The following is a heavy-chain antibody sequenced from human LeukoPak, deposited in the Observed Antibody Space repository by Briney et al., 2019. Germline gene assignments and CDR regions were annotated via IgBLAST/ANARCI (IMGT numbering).Heavy chain of an antibody. Sequence: PGRSLRLSCAASGFTFSSYAMHWVRQAPGKGLEWVSAISGSGGSTYYADSVKGRFTISRDNSKNTLDLQMNSLRAEDTAVYYCAKVPELWFGEEPDYYYYYGMDVWGQGTTVTVSS. CDR1: GFTFSSYA. D-gene: IGHD3-10*01. V-gene: IGHV3-23*01. CDR3: AKVPELWFGEEPDYYYYYGMDV. J-gene: IGHJ6*02. CDR2: ISGSGGST.